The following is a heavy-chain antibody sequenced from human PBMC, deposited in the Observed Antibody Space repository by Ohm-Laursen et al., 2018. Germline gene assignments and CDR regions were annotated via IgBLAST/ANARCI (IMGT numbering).Heavy chain of an antibody. J-gene: IGHJ4*02. Sequence: SLRLSCAASGFSFSSYEMNWVRQAPGKGLVWVSRIKGDGSETNYADSVKGRFTISRDNAKNTLYLQMNSLRGDDTAVYYCARAQRLVASANDYWGQGTLVTVSS. V-gene: IGHV3-74*01. CDR3: ARAQRLVASANDY. CDR1: GFSFSSYE. CDR2: IKGDGSET. D-gene: IGHD5-12*01.